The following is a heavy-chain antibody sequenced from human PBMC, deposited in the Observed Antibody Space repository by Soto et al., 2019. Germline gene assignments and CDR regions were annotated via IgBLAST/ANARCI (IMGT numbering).Heavy chain of an antibody. CDR3: ARESGFCGPRCYRNNWFDP. D-gene: IGHD2-2*02. V-gene: IGHV4-59*01. CDR2: MSNTGIP. J-gene: IGHJ5*02. Sequence: PSETVSLTCSVSGASLSNNYRSWMRQSPGKGLEWIGLMSNTGIPTYNPSLQGRVNISPDTSNNRISLRLSSVTAADTAVYYCARESGFCGPRCYRNNWFDPWVQGIQVSVSS. CDR1: GASLSNNY.